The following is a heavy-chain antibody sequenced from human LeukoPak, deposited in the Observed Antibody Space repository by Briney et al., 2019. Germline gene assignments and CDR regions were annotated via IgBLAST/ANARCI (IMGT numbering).Heavy chain of an antibody. CDR1: GFTFSSYA. CDR3: ARDFREPYDSSGWWNAFDI. Sequence: GGSLRLSCAASGFTFSSYAMHWVRQAPGKGLEYVSAISSNGGSTYYANSVKGRFTISRDNSKNTLYLQMNSLRAEDTAVYYCARDFREPYDSSGWWNAFDIWGQGTMVTVSS. V-gene: IGHV3-64*01. J-gene: IGHJ3*02. D-gene: IGHD3-22*01. CDR2: ISSNGGST.